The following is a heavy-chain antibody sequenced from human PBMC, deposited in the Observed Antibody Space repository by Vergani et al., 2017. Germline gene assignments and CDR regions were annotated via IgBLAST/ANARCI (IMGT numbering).Heavy chain of an antibody. CDR1: GGSISSSSYY. Sequence: QLQLQESGPGLVKPSETLSLTCTVSGGSISSSSYYWGWIRQPPGKGLEWIGSIYYSGSTYYNPSLKSRVTISVDTSKNQFSLKLSSVTAADTAVYYCAREVNWGLFSWGQGTLGTVSS. CDR2: IYYSGST. J-gene: IGHJ5*02. D-gene: IGHD7-27*01. CDR3: AREVNWGLFS. V-gene: IGHV4-39*07.